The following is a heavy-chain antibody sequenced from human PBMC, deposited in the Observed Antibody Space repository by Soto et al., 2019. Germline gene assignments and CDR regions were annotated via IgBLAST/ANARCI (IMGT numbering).Heavy chain of an antibody. D-gene: IGHD1-1*01. CDR2: LYDVDGS. CDR3: ATWHEREHAYDV. Sequence: EVQVLESGGDLVQPGGSLRLSCAASGFTFSVYAMAWVRQAPGKGLEWVSALYDVDGSFYADSVKGRFTTSSDSSKTTVYLQMNDLRPDDTAVYYCATWHEREHAYDVWGQGTTVTVSS. V-gene: IGHV3-23*01. J-gene: IGHJ3*01. CDR1: GFTFSVYA.